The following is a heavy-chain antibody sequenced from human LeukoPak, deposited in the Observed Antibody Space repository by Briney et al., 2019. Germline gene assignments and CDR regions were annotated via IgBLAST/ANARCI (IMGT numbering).Heavy chain of an antibody. Sequence: GGALRRSCAASGFTFVDYGMSWVRQAPGKGLEWFSGINWNGGSTGYADPVKGRFTISRDNAKNSLYLQMNSLRAEDTALYYCARAAAGYYYYYMDVWGKGTTVTVSS. CDR3: ARAAAGYYYYYMDV. D-gene: IGHD6-13*01. CDR2: INWNGGST. V-gene: IGHV3-20*04. J-gene: IGHJ6*03. CDR1: GFTFVDYG.